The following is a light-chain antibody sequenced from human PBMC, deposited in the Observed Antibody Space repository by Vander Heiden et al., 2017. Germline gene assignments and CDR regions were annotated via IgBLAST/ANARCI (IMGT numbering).Light chain of an antibody. Sequence: QSALTQPASVSGSPGQSITISCTGPSSDVGGYNYVSWYQQPPGTPPKLMFYDVSNRPSGVSNRFSGSKSGNTASMTISGLQAEDEADYYCSSYTSSSTLVFGTGTKVTVL. CDR1: SSDVGGYNY. CDR3: SSYTSSSTLV. CDR2: DVS. J-gene: IGLJ1*01. V-gene: IGLV2-14*03.